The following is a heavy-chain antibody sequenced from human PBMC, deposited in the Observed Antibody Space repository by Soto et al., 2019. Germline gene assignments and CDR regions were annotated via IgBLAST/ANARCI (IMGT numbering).Heavy chain of an antibody. CDR1: GFTFSDYY. CDR2: ISSSGSTI. V-gene: IGHV3-11*01. D-gene: IGHD3-10*01. Sequence: GGSLRLSCAASGFTFSDYYMSWIRQAPGKGLEWVSYISSSGSTIYYADSVKGRFTISRDNAKNSLYLQMNSLRAEDTAVYYCVRWGVRGVIRYFDYWGQGTLVTVSS. J-gene: IGHJ4*02. CDR3: VRWGVRGVIRYFDY.